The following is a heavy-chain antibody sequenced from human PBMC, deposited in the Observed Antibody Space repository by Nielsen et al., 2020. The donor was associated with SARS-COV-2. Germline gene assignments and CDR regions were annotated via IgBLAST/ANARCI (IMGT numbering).Heavy chain of an antibody. V-gene: IGHV2-5*02. CDR3: ARAIVVVPAAFFEKFDP. J-gene: IGHJ5*02. D-gene: IGHD2-2*01. Sequence: SGPTLVKPTQTLTLTCTLSGFSLSTSGVGVGWIRQPPGKALEWLALIYWDDDKRYSPSLKSRLTITKDTSKNQVVLTMTNMDPVDTATYYCARAIVVVPAAFFEKFDPWGQGTLVTVSS. CDR2: IYWDDDK. CDR1: GFSLSTSGVG.